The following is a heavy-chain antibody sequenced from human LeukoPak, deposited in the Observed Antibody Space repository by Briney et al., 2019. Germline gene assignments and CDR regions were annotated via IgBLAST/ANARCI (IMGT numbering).Heavy chain of an antibody. D-gene: IGHD1-26*01. CDR2: IKQDGSEK. Sequence: GGSLRLSCAASGFTFSSYWMSWVRQAPGKGLEWVANIKQDGSEKYYVDSVKGRFTISRDNAKNSLYLQMNSLRAEDTAVYYCARDQWELDRLYYFDYWGQGTLVTVAS. CDR3: ARDQWELDRLYYFDY. V-gene: IGHV3-7*01. CDR1: GFTFSSYW. J-gene: IGHJ4*02.